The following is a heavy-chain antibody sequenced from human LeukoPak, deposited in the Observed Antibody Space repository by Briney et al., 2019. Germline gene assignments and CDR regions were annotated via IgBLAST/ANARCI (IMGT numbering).Heavy chain of an antibody. J-gene: IGHJ1*01. D-gene: IGHD1-26*01. CDR1: GFTFGSYW. CDR2: INSDGSNI. V-gene: IGHV3-74*01. CDR3: ATSIVGFSYDEHFQH. Sequence: GGSLRLSCAASGFTFGSYWMHWVRQAPGKGLVWVSRINSDGSNIIYADSVKGRFTFSRDNAKNTLYLQMNSLRTEDTAVYYCATSIVGFSYDEHFQHWGQGTLVTVSS.